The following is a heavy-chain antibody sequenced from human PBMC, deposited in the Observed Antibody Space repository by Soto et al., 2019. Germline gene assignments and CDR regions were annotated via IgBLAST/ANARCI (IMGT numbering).Heavy chain of an antibody. CDR1: GYTVSDYY. CDR2: INPNSGGT. Sequence: ASVKVSCKASGYTVSDYYIHCVRQAPGQGLEWMGWINPNSGGTKYAPKFQGGVTMTRDTSITTAYMELSRLSSGDTAVYYCAREPATAKPEGVDFWGQGTLVTVSS. CDR3: AREPATAKPEGVDF. V-gene: IGHV1-2*02. D-gene: IGHD1-1*01. J-gene: IGHJ4*02.